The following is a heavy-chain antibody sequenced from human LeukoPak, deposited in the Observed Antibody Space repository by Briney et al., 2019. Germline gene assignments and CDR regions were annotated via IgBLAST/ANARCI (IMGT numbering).Heavy chain of an antibody. Sequence: ASVKLSCKACGYTFTDYYMHWVRQAPGQGLEWMGWINPNSGGTNYAQKFQDRVTMTRDTSISTAYMELSRLRSDDTAVYYCARDGPSTVIFDYWGQGTLVTVSS. D-gene: IGHD4-17*01. V-gene: IGHV1-2*02. CDR2: INPNSGGT. CDR3: ARDGPSTVIFDY. J-gene: IGHJ4*02. CDR1: GYTFTDYY.